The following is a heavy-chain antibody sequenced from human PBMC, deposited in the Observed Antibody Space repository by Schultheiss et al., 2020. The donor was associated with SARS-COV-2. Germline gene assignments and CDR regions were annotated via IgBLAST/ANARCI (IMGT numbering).Heavy chain of an antibody. CDR1: GGSFSGYY. V-gene: IGHV3-49*03. CDR3: TTDHIRYFEDV. D-gene: IGHD3-9*01. CDR2: IRSKAYGGTT. J-gene: IGHJ6*02. Sequence: LSLTCAVYGGSFSGYYWSWIRQPPGKGLEWVGFIRSKAYGGTTEYAASVKGRFTISRDDSKNTLYLQMNSLKTEDTAVYYCTTDHIRYFEDVWGQGTTVTVSS.